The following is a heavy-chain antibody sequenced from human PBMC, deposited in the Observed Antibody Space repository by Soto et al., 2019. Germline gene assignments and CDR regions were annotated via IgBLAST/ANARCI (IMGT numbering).Heavy chain of an antibody. Sequence: GGSLRLSCSASGFTFNNYAMHWVRQAPGKGLEWVAFISYDGSNKYYADSVTGRFTISRDNSRNTLYLQMNSLRAEDTAVYYCARGDGYIYGNTFDSWGQGTLVTVSS. D-gene: IGHD5-18*01. CDR3: ARGDGYIYGNTFDS. V-gene: IGHV3-30-3*01. CDR2: ISYDGSNK. J-gene: IGHJ4*02. CDR1: GFTFNNYA.